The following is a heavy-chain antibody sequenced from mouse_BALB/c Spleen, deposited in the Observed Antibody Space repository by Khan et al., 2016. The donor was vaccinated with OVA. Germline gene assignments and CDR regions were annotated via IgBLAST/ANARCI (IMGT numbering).Heavy chain of an antibody. CDR1: GFSLTTYG. Sequence: QVQLQQPGPGLVQPSQNLSITCTVSGFSLTTYGIHWVRQSPGKGLEWLGVIWSGGTTDYNAPFISRLSFTKDNSKSQVFFKMNSLQADDTAIYXCARNSYRYDFTYWGQGTLVTVSA. J-gene: IGHJ3*01. CDR2: IWSGGTT. CDR3: ARNSYRYDFTY. D-gene: IGHD2-12*01. V-gene: IGHV2-2*01.